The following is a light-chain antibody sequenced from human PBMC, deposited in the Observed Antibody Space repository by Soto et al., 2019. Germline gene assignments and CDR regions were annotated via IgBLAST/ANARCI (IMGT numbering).Light chain of an antibody. CDR2: DTS. V-gene: IGKV1-17*03. Sequence: DVQMTQSPSAMSASVGDRVTITCRASQDISRFVAWFQQKPGKAPESLIYDTSSLQPGVPSRFSDNGSVTEFTLAISVIQSEDFATYHCVQHNSYPYTFGQGTKLEIK. J-gene: IGKJ2*01. CDR3: VQHNSYPYT. CDR1: QDISRF.